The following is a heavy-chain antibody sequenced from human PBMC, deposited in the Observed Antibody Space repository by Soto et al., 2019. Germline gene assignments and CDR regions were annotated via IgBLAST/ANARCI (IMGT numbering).Heavy chain of an antibody. Sequence: SETLSLTCTVSGGSISSYYWSWIRQPPGKGLEWIGYIYYSGSTNYNPSLKSRVTISVDTSKNQFSLKLSSVTAADTAVYYCARRYGYGFDIRGQRTMVTGSS. CDR1: GGSISSYY. J-gene: IGHJ3*02. D-gene: IGHD4-17*01. V-gene: IGHV4-59*01. CDR3: ARRYGYGFDI. CDR2: IYYSGST.